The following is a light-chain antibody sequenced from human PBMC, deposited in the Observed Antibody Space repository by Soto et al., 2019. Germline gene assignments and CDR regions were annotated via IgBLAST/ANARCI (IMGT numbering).Light chain of an antibody. Sequence: EIVMTQSAVTLSVSPGERATLSCRASQTIRSDLAWYQQKPGQAPRLLIYGASTRATGIPARFSGSGSGTEFTLTISSLQSEDFAVYYCQQYNNWPPITFGQGTRLEIK. CDR2: GAS. CDR1: QTIRSD. J-gene: IGKJ5*01. CDR3: QQYNNWPPIT. V-gene: IGKV3-15*01.